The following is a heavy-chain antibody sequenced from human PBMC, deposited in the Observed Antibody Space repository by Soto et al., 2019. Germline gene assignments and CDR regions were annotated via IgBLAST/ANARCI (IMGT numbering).Heavy chain of an antibody. V-gene: IGHV3-23*01. D-gene: IGHD3-3*01. Sequence: QPGGSLRLSCAASGFTFSSYAMSWVRQAPGKGLEWVSAISGSGGSTYYADSVKGRFTISRDNSKNTLYLQMNSLRAEDTAVYYCAKNDNDFWSGYLPPYYYYYYYMDVWGKGTTVTVSS. CDR3: AKNDNDFWSGYLPPYYYYYYYMDV. CDR2: ISGSGGST. J-gene: IGHJ6*03. CDR1: GFTFSSYA.